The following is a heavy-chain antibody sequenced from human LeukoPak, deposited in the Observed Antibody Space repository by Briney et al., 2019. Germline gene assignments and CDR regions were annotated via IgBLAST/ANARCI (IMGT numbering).Heavy chain of an antibody. CDR3: ARDFAGGDDY. D-gene: IGHD3-16*01. CDR2: IEPDGSRI. CDR1: GLTVTNAW. Sequence: GGSLRLSCAASGLTVTNAWMNWVRQAPGKGLVWVSRIEPDGSRITYADSLKGRFTMSRDNAKNTLYLQMNSLRAEDTAVYYCARDFAGGDDYWGQGTLVTVSS. J-gene: IGHJ4*02. V-gene: IGHV3-74*01.